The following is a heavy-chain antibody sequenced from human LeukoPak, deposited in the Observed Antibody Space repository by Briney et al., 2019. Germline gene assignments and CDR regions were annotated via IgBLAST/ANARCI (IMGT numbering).Heavy chain of an antibody. CDR2: IYSGGST. V-gene: IGHV3-53*04. J-gene: IGHJ6*02. CDR3: ARERVGGSGFIFYGMDV. Sequence: GGSLRLSCAASGFTVSSNYMSWVRQAPGKGLEWVSGIYSGGSTYYADSVKGRFTISRHNSKNTLYLQMNSLRAEDTAVYYCARERVGGSGFIFYGMDVWGQGTTVTVSS. CDR1: GFTVSSNY. D-gene: IGHD3-10*01.